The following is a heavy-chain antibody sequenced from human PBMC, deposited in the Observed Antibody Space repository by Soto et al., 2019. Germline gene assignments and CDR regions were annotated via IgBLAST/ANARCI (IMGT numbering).Heavy chain of an antibody. CDR1: GYSFTSYA. CDR2: ISASNGNT. V-gene: IGHV1-18*01. CDR3: VRDGGVVVSRTHWWTFDY. Sequence: QVQLVQSGAAVVKPGASVKVSCKASGYSFTSYAISWVRQAPGQGLEWMGWISASNGNTDYAQKLQGRVTMTTDTSTSTTFMERSRVRSDDTAVYYCVRDGGVVVSRTHWWTFDYWGPGTLVTVSS. D-gene: IGHD2-15*01. J-gene: IGHJ4*02.